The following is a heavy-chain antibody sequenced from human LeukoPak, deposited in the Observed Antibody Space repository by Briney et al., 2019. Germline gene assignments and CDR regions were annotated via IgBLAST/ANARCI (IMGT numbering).Heavy chain of an antibody. CDR1: GFTFSRYG. V-gene: IGHV3-33*01. D-gene: IGHD4-23*01. CDR3: ARRLGSTVVTCFYYYMDV. J-gene: IGHJ6*03. CDR2: IWYDGSNK. Sequence: GGSLRLSCAASGFTFSRYGMHWVRQAPGKGLEWVAVIWYDGSNKYYADSVKGRFTISRDNSKNTLYLQMNSLRAEDTAVYYCARRLGSTVVTCFYYYMDVWGKGTTVTVSS.